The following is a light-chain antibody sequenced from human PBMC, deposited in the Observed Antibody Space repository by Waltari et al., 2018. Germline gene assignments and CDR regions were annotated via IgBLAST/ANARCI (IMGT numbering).Light chain of an antibody. CDR2: LGS. V-gene: IGKV2-28*01. CDR1: QSLLHTNGYNY. CDR3: TQGLQTPVT. Sequence: DIVVTQSPLSLPVTPGEPASISCRPSQSLLHTNGYNYLDWYLQKPGQSPQPLIYLGSNRAPGVPDRFSGSGSGTDFTLKISRVEAEDVGVYYCTQGLQTPVTFGGGTKVEIK. J-gene: IGKJ4*01.